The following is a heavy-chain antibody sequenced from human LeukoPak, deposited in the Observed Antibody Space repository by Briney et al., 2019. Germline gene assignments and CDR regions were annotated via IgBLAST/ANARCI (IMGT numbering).Heavy chain of an antibody. CDR1: GGYFSGYY. D-gene: IGHD2-21*02. CDR3: AGAYCGGDCYSGRTFDI. Sequence: SETLSLTCAVYGGYFSGYYWRWVRQPPGKGLEWIGEVYHSGSTNYSPSLKSRVTLSVDKSKNQFSLRLSSVTAADTAVYYCAGAYCGGDCYSGRTFDIWGQGTMVTVSS. J-gene: IGHJ3*02. CDR2: VYHSGST. V-gene: IGHV4-34*01.